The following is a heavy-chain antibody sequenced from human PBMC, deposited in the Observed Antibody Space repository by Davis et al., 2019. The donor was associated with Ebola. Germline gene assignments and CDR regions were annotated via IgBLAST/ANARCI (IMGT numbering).Heavy chain of an antibody. CDR2: IYNSRTT. CDR1: GGSTTADY. V-gene: IGHV4-59*01. Sequence: AGSLTLSCTVSGGSTTADYWRCIRQPPGKGLEWIGYIYNSRTTNYNPSLRRRVTMSVDVSKNQFSLKLSSVTAADTAVYYCARGKVGATTGWGRGPLVTVSS. J-gene: IGHJ1*01. D-gene: IGHD1-26*01. CDR3: ARGKVGATTG.